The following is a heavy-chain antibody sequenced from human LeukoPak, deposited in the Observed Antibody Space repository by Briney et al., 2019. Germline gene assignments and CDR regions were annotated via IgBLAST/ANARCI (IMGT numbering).Heavy chain of an antibody. CDR1: GFTFSTYS. V-gene: IGHV3-21*01. D-gene: IGHD2-8*01. J-gene: IGHJ4*02. Sequence: GGSLRLSCAASGFTFSTYSMNCVRQAPGKGLEWVSSISGSSSYIYYADSVKGRSTISRDNAKDSLYLQMNSLRAEDTAVYYCARGNGLIDYWGQGTLVTVSS. CDR3: ARGNGLIDY. CDR2: ISGSSSYI.